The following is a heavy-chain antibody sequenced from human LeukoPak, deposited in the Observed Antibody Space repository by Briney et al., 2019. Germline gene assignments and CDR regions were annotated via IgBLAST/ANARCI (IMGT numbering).Heavy chain of an antibody. Sequence: GSLRLSCAASGFIFNEYAMTWVRQAPGKGLQWVSAISSNGGTTDYADSVKGRFTISRDNAKNSLYLQMNSLRAEDTAVYYCAKGVGGYSYGRYFDYWGQGTLVTVSS. CDR1: GFIFNEYA. J-gene: IGHJ4*02. CDR3: AKGVGGYSYGRYFDY. CDR2: ISSNGGTT. D-gene: IGHD5-18*01. V-gene: IGHV3-23*01.